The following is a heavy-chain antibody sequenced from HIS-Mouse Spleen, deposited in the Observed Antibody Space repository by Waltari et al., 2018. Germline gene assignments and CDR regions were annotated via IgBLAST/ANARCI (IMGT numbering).Heavy chain of an antibody. CDR3: ARDSVTHFDY. J-gene: IGHJ4*02. CDR1: GYTFTSSG. D-gene: IGHD5-18*01. Sequence: QVQLVQSGAEVKKPGASVKVSCKASGYTFTSSGISWGRQAPGKGLEWMGWISTYNGNTNFAQKPQARVTMPTDTSTSTAYMELRSLRSDDTAVYYCARDSVTHFDYWGQGTLVTVSS. V-gene: IGHV1-18*01. CDR2: ISTYNGNT.